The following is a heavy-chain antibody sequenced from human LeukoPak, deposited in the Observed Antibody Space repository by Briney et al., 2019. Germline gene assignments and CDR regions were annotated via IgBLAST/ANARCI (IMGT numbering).Heavy chain of an antibody. D-gene: IGHD1-26*01. V-gene: IGHV3-74*01. CDR1: GVTFSNDG. J-gene: IGHJ4*02. Sequence: GGSLRLSCAASGVTFSNDGIHWGRRAPGKVLVWVSRINSDGNSTSYADSVKGRFTISRDNAKNTLYLQMNSLRAEDTAVYYCASLGRSFDYWAQGPLVTVSS. CDR3: ASLGRSFDY. CDR2: INSDGNST.